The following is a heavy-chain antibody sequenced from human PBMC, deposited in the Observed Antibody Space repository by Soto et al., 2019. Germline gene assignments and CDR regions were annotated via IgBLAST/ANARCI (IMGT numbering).Heavy chain of an antibody. CDR2: ISAYNGNT. J-gene: IGHJ6*02. CDR3: ARVVRYCSSTSCSREGYYYYGMDV. V-gene: IGHV1-18*01. D-gene: IGHD2-2*01. CDR1: GYTFTGDG. Sequence: SGKVCCKASGYTFTGDGISWVRQAPGQGLEWMGWISAYNGNTNYAQKLQGRVTMTTDTSTGTAYMELRSLRSDDTAVYYCARVVRYCSSTSCSREGYYYYGMDVWGQGTTVTVS.